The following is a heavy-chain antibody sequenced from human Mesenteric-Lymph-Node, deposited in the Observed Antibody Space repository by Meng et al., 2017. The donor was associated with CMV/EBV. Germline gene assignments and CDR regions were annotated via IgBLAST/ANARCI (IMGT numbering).Heavy chain of an antibody. CDR1: GFTFTAYY. CDR3: ARLPAAFTYYYYGMDV. V-gene: IGHV1-2*02. J-gene: IGHJ6*02. CDR2: INPNSGGA. Sequence: ASVKVSCKASGFTFTAYYMHWVRQAPGQGLEWMGWINPNSGGAIYAPRFQGRVSLTTDTSISTAYMDLSNLKSDDTAVYYCARLPAAFTYYYYGMDVWGQGTTVTVSS. D-gene: IGHD2-2*01.